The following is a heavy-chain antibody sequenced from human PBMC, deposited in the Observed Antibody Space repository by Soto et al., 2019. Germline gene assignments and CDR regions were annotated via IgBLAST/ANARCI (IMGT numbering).Heavy chain of an antibody. Sequence: PSETLSLTCAVYCGSFSGYYRSWIRQPPVKGLEWIGEINHSGGTNYNPSLKSRVTISVDTSKNQFSLKLSSVTAADTAVFYCARLRWEQPWVFDYWGQGTLVTVSS. CDR3: ARLRWEQPWVFDY. V-gene: IGHV4-34*01. CDR2: INHSGGT. J-gene: IGHJ4*02. D-gene: IGHD1-26*01. CDR1: CGSFSGYY.